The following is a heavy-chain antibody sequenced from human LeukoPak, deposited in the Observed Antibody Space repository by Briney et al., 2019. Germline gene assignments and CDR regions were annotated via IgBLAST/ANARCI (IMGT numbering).Heavy chain of an antibody. V-gene: IGHV3-23*01. J-gene: IGHJ4*02. CDR2: ISGSGGST. D-gene: IGHD3-9*01. CDR1: GFTSSSYA. CDR3: AKERGVLRYFDWLLPDFDY. Sequence: GGSLRLSCAASGFTSSSYAMSRVRQAPGKGLEWVSAISGSGGSTYYADSVKGRFTISRDNSKNTLYLQMNSLRAEDTAVYYCAKERGVLRYFDWLLPDFDYWGQGTLVTVSS.